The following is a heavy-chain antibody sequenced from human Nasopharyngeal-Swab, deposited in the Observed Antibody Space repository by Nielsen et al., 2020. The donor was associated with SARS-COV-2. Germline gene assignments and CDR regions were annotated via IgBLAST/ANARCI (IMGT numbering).Heavy chain of an antibody. D-gene: IGHD2-2*01. CDR1: GFTFSSYG. CDR2: IWYDGSNK. CDR3: ARAIYCSNTSCFGFDY. Sequence: GESLKISCAASGFTFSSYGMHWVRQAPGKGLEWVAVIWYDGSNKYYADSVKGRFTISRDNSKNTLYLQMNSLRAEDTAVYYCARAIYCSNTSCFGFDYWGQGTLVTVSS. V-gene: IGHV3-33*08. J-gene: IGHJ4*02.